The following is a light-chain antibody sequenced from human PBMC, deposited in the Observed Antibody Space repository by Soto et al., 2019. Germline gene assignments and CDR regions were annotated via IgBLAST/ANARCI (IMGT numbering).Light chain of an antibody. V-gene: IGKV3-20*01. Sequence: ESVLTQSPGTLSLSPGERATLSCRASQSVSSNYIAWYQQKPGQAPRLLIYGASTRASGIPDRFSGSGSGTDFTLTISRLEPEDSAVYYCQQYGSSPTWTFGQGTKVDNK. J-gene: IGKJ1*01. CDR3: QQYGSSPTWT. CDR1: QSVSSNY. CDR2: GAS.